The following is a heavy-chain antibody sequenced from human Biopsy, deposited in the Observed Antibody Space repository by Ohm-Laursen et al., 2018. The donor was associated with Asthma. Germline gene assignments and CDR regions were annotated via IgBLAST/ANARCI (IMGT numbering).Heavy chain of an antibody. J-gene: IGHJ6*02. D-gene: IGHD2-8*01. CDR1: GFTFSNYG. Sequence: SLRLSCAVSGFTFSNYGMHWVRQVAGKGLDWVAVVTNDGISQYYAESVKGRFTISRDNSRNTLNLQMNSVRPDDTSVYFCARERAGVLGSYNGMDVWGPGTTVSVSS. CDR2: VTNDGISQ. CDR3: ARERAGVLGSYNGMDV. V-gene: IGHV3-30*03.